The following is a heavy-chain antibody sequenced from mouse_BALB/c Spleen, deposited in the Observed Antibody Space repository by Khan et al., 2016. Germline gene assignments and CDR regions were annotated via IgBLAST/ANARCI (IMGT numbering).Heavy chain of an antibody. J-gene: IGHJ2*01. CDR3: ANGDY. CDR2: ILPGSGST. CDR1: GYTFSSYW. Sequence: QVQLQQSGAELMKPGASVKISCKATGYTFSSYWIERVKQRPGHGLEWSGEILPGSGSTNYNEKFKGKATFTADTFSNTAYMQPSSLTSEDSAVYYCANGDYWGQGTTLTVSS. V-gene: IGHV1-9*01.